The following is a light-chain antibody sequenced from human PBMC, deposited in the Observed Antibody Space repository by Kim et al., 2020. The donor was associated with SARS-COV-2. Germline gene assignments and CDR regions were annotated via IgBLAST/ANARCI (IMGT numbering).Light chain of an antibody. CDR1: SHRTYY. CDR3: NSRDSSVAPLV. V-gene: IGLV3-19*01. Sequence: SSELTQDPALSVALGQTVRITCQGDSHRTYYASWYKQRPGQAPVLVMYGENNRPSGIPDRFSRSNSGRTASLNFAGTQAEDAGDSYCNSRDSSVAPLVFG. CDR2: GEN. J-gene: IGLJ3*02.